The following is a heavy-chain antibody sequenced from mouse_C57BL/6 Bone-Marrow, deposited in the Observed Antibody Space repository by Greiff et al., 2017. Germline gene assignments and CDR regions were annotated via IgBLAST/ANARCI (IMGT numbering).Heavy chain of an antibody. CDR3: ERGAGGY. CDR2: INPGSGGT. CDR1: GYAFTNYL. Sequence: VMLVESGAELVRPGTSVKVSCKASGYAFTNYLIEWVKQRPGQGLEWIGVINPGSGGTNYNEKFKGKATLTADKSASTAYMQLSSLTSEDSAVYFCERGAGGYWGQGTTLTVSS. J-gene: IGHJ2*01. V-gene: IGHV1-54*01. D-gene: IGHD6-1*01.